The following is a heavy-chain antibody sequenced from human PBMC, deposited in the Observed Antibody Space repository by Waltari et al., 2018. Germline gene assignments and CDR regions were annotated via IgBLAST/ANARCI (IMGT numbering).Heavy chain of an antibody. CDR1: GGSLRKRYY. Sequence: QVQLQQSGPGQVKPSETLSLPCSVPGGSLRKRYYWGWIRQPLGKGLEWIGSVSHSGSTYYNPSLKSRVTISIHMSKHQFSLELRSVTAADTAVYFCASDLGGTAVATDAFDIWGQGTMVIVSS. D-gene: IGHD6-19*01. V-gene: IGHV4-38-2*02. CDR2: VSHSGST. CDR3: ASDLGGTAVATDAFDI. J-gene: IGHJ3*02.